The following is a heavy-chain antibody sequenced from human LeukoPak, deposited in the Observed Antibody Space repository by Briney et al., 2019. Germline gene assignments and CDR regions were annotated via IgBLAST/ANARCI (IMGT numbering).Heavy chain of an antibody. V-gene: IGHV1-18*01. D-gene: IGHD3-22*01. CDR2: ISCYNGDT. J-gene: IGHJ4*02. Sequence: ASVKVSCKASGYTFTHHGISWVRQAPGQGHEWMGWISCYNGDTIYAQNVQGRVTMTTDASTRTVYIELRNLGSDDTAMYYCARDPSNSSGYHAHFDSWGQGTLVTVSS. CDR3: ARDPSNSSGYHAHFDS. CDR1: GYTFTHHG.